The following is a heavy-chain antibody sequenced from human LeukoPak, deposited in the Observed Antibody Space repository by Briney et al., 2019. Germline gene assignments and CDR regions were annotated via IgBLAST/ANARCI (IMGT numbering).Heavy chain of an antibody. V-gene: IGHV1-2*02. CDR2: INPNSGGT. J-gene: IGHJ4*02. CDR1: GYTFTGYY. D-gene: IGHD3-3*01. Sequence: GASVKVSCKASGYTFTGYYMHWVRQAPGQGLEWMGWINPNSGGTNYAQKFQGRVTMTTDTSISTAYMELSRLRSDDTAVYYCARVEKTYYDFWSGYHAPFDYWGQGTLVTVST. CDR3: ARVEKTYYDFWSGYHAPFDY.